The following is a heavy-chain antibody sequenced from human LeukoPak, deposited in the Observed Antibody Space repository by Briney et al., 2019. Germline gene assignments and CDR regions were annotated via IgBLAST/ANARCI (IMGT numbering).Heavy chain of an antibody. D-gene: IGHD2-2*01. CDR1: GGTFSSYA. Sequence: SVKVSCKASGGTFSSYAISWVRQAPGQGLEWMGGIIPIFGTANYAQKFRGRVTITAEKSTRTAYMELSSLRSEDTAVYYCARDPFIVVVPAASDDYWGQGTLVTVSS. J-gene: IGHJ4*02. V-gene: IGHV1-69*06. CDR2: IIPIFGTA. CDR3: ARDPFIVVVPAASDDY.